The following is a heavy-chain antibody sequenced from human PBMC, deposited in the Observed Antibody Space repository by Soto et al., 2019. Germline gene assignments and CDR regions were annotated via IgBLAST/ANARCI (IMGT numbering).Heavy chain of an antibody. Sequence: QVQLVQSGAEVKKPGASVKVSCTGSGFTFSNYGFNWVRQAPGQGLEWVGWVSAYNGYTKSAQNFQDRLIMTTDTSTNTAYMELRGLRPDDTALYYCARGTSIAVHEGPWGQGTLVTVSS. D-gene: IGHD3-3*02. CDR2: VSAYNGYT. J-gene: IGHJ4*02. V-gene: IGHV1-18*01. CDR1: GFTFSNYG. CDR3: ARGTSIAVHEGP.